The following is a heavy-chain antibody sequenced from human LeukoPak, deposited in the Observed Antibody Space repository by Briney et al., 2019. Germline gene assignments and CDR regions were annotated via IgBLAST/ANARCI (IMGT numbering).Heavy chain of an antibody. CDR2: RSYDGSNK. CDR3: ARALGYSGYDGMDG. V-gene: IGHV3-30*04. CDR1: GVTFSSYA. Sequence: GGSLRLSCAASGVTFSSYAMHWVRQAPGKGLEWVAVRSYDGSNKYYADSVKGRFTISRDNSKNTLYLQMSSLRAEDTAVYYCARALGYSGYDGMDGWGQGTTVTVSS. J-gene: IGHJ6*02. D-gene: IGHD5-12*01.